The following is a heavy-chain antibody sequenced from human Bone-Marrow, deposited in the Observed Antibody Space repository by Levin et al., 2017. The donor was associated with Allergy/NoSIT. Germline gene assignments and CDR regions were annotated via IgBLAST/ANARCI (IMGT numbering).Heavy chain of an antibody. CDR2: VSGGGDKT. V-gene: IGHV3-23*01. Sequence: GGSLRLSCVASGFIYSNYGMSWVRQAPGKGLEWVSTVSGGGDKTHYADSVKGRFTISRVNSNNTLFLQMNSLRAEDTAVYYCAKEGDISYSAYVGFDYWGRGNLVTVSS. CDR1: GFIYSNYG. CDR3: AKEGDISYSAYVGFDY. D-gene: IGHD5-12*01. J-gene: IGHJ4*02.